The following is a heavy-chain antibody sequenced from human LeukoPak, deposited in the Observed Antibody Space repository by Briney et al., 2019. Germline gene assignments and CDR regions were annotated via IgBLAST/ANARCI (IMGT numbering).Heavy chain of an antibody. CDR1: GGSIGSYY. Sequence: SETLSLTCTVSGGSIGSYYWSWIRQPAGKGLEWIGRIYTSGGTVYNPSLKSRVTMSVDTSKNQFSLKLSSVTAADTAVYYCARGVFYYDTSGRGYYFDNWGQGTLVTLSS. J-gene: IGHJ4*02. CDR3: ARGVFYYDTSGRGYYFDN. V-gene: IGHV4-4*07. CDR2: IYTSGGT. D-gene: IGHD3-22*01.